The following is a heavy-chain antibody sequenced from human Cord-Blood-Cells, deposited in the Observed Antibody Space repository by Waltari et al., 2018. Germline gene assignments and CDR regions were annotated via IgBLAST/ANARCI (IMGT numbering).Heavy chain of an antibody. V-gene: IGHV4-34*01. D-gene: IGHD6-6*01. CDR3: ARLYRHEYSSSSWFDP. CDR2: INHSGST. CDR1: GGSFSGYY. Sequence: QVQLQQWGAGLLKPSETLSLTCAVYGGSFSGYYWSWIRQPPGKGLGWVGEINHSGSTNYNPSLKSRVTISVDTSKNQFSLKLSSVTAADTAVYYCARLYRHEYSSSSWFDPWGQGTLVTVSS. J-gene: IGHJ5*02.